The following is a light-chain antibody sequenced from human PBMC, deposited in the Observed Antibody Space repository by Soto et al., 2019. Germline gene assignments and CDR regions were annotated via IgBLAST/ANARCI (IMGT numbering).Light chain of an antibody. V-gene: IGKV3-15*01. Sequence: IVMTQSPATLSVSPGERATLSCRASQSIRTDLAWYQQKSGQGPRLLIHGTFTRATGIPARFSGSGSGTEFTLTINTLQSEDFAVYYCQQYNNWPWTFGQGTKVDNK. CDR3: QQYNNWPWT. CDR1: QSIRTD. J-gene: IGKJ1*01. CDR2: GTF.